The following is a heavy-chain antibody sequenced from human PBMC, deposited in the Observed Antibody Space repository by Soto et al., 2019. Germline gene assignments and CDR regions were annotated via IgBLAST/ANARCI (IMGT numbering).Heavy chain of an antibody. CDR3: VRLSGSWQSRFDP. CDR2: IYYSGNT. V-gene: IGHV4-31*03. D-gene: IGHD1-26*01. J-gene: IGHJ5*02. CDR1: GGSISSDDFY. Sequence: SETLSLTCTVSGGSISSDDFYWSWIRQHPGKGLEWIGYIYYSGNTYYNPSLKSRVTILVDTSKNQFSLKVSSVTAADTAVYYFVRLSGSWQSRFDPWGQGSLVPVSS.